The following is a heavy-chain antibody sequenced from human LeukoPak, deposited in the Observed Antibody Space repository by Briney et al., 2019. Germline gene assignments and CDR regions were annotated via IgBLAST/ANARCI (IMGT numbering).Heavy chain of an antibody. D-gene: IGHD3-10*01. CDR3: ARGLGGLD. V-gene: IGHV3-43D*04. CDR2: ISWDDDST. J-gene: IGHJ4*02. Sequence: PGGSLRLSCAASGFNVDDFAMHWVRQTPGKGPEWVAAISWDDDSTYYVDSVKGRFTISRDNSKNSLYLQMNSLRSDDTALYYCARGLGGLDWGQGTLVTVSS. CDR1: GFNVDDFA.